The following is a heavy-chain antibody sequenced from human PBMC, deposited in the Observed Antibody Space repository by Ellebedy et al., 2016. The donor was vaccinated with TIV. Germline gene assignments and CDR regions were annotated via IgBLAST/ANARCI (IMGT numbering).Heavy chain of an antibody. D-gene: IGHD6-19*01. Sequence: AASVKVSCKVSGHTLTELSMHWVRQAPGKGLEWMGGFDPEDGETIYAQKFQGRVTMTEDTSTDTAYMELSSLRSEDTAVYYCASFGIVGADYWGQGTLVTVSS. CDR2: FDPEDGET. CDR3: ASFGIVGADY. V-gene: IGHV1-24*01. J-gene: IGHJ4*02. CDR1: GHTLTELS.